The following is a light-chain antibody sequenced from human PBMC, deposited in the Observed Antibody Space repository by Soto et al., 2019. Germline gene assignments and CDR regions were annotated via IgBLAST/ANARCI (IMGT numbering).Light chain of an antibody. J-gene: IGLJ2*01. V-gene: IGLV2-14*01. CDR1: NSDIGGYNY. Sequence: QSALTQPASVSGSPGQSVTISCTGSNSDIGGYNYVSWYQQHPGKAPKLMIYEVSNRPSGGSSRFSGSKSGNTASLTISGLQAEGEADYGCSSYTRSSTLVVFGGGTKLTVL. CDR3: SSYTRSSTLVV. CDR2: EVS.